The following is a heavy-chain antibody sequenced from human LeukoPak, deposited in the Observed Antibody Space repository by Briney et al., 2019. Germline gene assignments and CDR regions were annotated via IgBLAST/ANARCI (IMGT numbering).Heavy chain of an antibody. CDR1: GGTFSSYA. D-gene: IGHD2-8*01. Sequence: ASVKVSCEASGGTFSSYAISWVRQAPGQGLEWMGRIIPIFGTANYAQKFQGRVTITTDESTSTAYMELSSLRSEDTAVYYCARDEGVGGYCTNGVCYTNWFDPWGQETLVTVSS. CDR2: IIPIFGTA. J-gene: IGHJ5*02. V-gene: IGHV1-69*05. CDR3: ARDEGVGGYCTNGVCYTNWFDP.